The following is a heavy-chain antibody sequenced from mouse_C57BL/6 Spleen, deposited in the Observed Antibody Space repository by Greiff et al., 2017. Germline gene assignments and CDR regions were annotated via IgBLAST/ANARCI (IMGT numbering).Heavy chain of an antibody. V-gene: IGHV5-17*01. Sequence: EVQRVESGGGLVKPGGSLKLSCAASGLTFSDYGMHWVRQAPEKGLEWVAYISSGSSTIYYADTVKGRFTISRDNAKNTLFLQMTSLRSEDTAMYYCARLGRSGDYWGQGTTLTVSS. CDR1: GLTFSDYG. CDR2: ISSGSSTI. CDR3: ARLGRSGDY. J-gene: IGHJ2*01. D-gene: IGHD4-1*01.